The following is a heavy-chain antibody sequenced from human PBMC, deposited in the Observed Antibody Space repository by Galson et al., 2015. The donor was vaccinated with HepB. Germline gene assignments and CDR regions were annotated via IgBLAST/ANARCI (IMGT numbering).Heavy chain of an antibody. CDR2: ISAYNGNT. V-gene: IGHV1-18*01. CDR1: GYTFTSYG. D-gene: IGHD4-11*01. J-gene: IGHJ4*02. Sequence: SVKVSCKASGYTFTSYGISWVRQAPGQGLEWMGWISAYNGNTNYAQKLQGRVTMNTDTSTSTAYMELRSLRSGDTAVYYCARDPWTTANPLDYWVQGTLVTVSS. CDR3: ARDPWTTANPLDY.